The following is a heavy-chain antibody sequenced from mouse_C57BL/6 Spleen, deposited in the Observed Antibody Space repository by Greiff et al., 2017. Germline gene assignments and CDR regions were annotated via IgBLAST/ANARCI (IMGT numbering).Heavy chain of an antibody. Sequence: QLKESGAELMKPGASVKLSCKATGYTFTGYWIEWVKQRPGHGLEWIGEILPGSGSTKYNEKFKGKATLTADKSSSTAYMQLNSLTSEDSAVYFCARDSNYRAMDYWGQGTSVTVSS. V-gene: IGHV1-9*01. CDR3: ARDSNYRAMDY. J-gene: IGHJ4*01. CDR1: GYTFTGYW. D-gene: IGHD2-5*01. CDR2: ILPGSGST.